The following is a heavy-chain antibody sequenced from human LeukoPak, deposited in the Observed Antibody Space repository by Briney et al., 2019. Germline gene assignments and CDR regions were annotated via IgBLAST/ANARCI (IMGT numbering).Heavy chain of an antibody. V-gene: IGHV4-34*01. CDR3: ARGVDHEVSYYYYMDV. D-gene: IGHD3-9*01. Sequence: SETLSLTCAVYGGSFIGYYWSWIRQPPGKGLEWIGEINHSGSTNYNPSLKSRVTISVDTSKNQFSLKLSSVTAADTAVYSCARGVDHEVSYYYYMDVWGKGTPVTVSS. CDR1: GGSFIGYY. J-gene: IGHJ6*03. CDR2: INHSGST.